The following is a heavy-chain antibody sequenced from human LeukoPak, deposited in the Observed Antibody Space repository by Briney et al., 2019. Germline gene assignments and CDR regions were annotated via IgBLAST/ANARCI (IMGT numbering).Heavy chain of an antibody. J-gene: IGHJ4*02. Sequence: SETLSLTCAVYVGSFSGYYWSWIRQPPGKGLEWIGEINHSGSTNYNPSLKSRVTISVDTSKNQFSLKLSSVTAADTAVYYCARASHARTTVASGTYYFDYWGQGTLVTVSS. CDR2: INHSGST. CDR3: ARASHARTTVASGTYYFDY. D-gene: IGHD4-23*01. CDR1: VGSFSGYY. V-gene: IGHV4-34*01.